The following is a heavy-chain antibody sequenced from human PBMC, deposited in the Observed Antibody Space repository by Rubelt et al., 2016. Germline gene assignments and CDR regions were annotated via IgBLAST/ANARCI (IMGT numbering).Heavy chain of an antibody. D-gene: IGHD1-20*01. V-gene: IGHV4-38-2*02. CDR1: GYSISSGYY. Sequence: QVQLQESGPGLVKPSETLSLTCTVSGYSISSGYYWGWIRQPPGKGLEWIGSIYHSGSTYYNPSLMSRVTIAVDTSKNQFSLKLSSVTAADTAVYYCARDAYNWNPSAAIDYWGQGTLVTVSS. CDR3: ARDAYNWNPSAAIDY. CDR2: IYHSGST. J-gene: IGHJ4*02.